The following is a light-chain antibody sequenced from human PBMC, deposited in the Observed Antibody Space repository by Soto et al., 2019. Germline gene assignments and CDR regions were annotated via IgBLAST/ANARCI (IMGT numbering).Light chain of an antibody. V-gene: IGLV2-18*02. CDR1: SSDVGSDNS. CDR2: EVS. J-gene: IGLJ1*01. Sequence: QSALTQPPSVSGSPGQSVTISCTGTSSDVGSDNSVSWYQQPPGTAPKLMIYEVSNRPSGVPDRFSGSKSGNTASLTISGLQAEDEADYYCSSYTISSTYVFGTGTKVTVL. CDR3: SSYTISSTYV.